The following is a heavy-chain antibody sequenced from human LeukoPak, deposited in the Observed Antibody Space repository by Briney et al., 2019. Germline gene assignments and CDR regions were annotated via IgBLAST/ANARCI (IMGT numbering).Heavy chain of an antibody. J-gene: IGHJ4*02. Sequence: SGGSLRLSCEGSGFTFSDYWMSWVRQAPGKGLEWVAKIKRDSSERFYLDSVKGRFNIYRDNARNLVYLDMVSLRTEDSALYFCARIDNSFQDSGFRSFDSWGQGTLVTVSS. V-gene: IGHV3-7*01. CDR3: ARIDNSFQDSGFRSFDS. CDR1: GFTFSDYW. CDR2: IKRDSSER. D-gene: IGHD3-22*01.